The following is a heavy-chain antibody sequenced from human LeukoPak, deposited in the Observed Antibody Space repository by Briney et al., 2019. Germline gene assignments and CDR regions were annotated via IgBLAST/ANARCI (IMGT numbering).Heavy chain of an antibody. Sequence: PGGSLRLSCAASGFTFSSYEMNWVRQAPGKGLEWVSYISSSGSTIYYADSVKGRITISRDNAKNSLYLQMNSLRAEDTAVYYCARGERWLTIPGIDYWGQGTLVTVSS. D-gene: IGHD5-24*01. V-gene: IGHV3-48*03. CDR2: ISSSGSTI. CDR3: ARGERWLTIPGIDY. J-gene: IGHJ4*02. CDR1: GFTFSSYE.